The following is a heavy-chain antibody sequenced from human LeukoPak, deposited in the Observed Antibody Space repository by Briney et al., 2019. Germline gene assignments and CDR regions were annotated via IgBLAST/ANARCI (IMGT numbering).Heavy chain of an antibody. Sequence: GGSLRLSCAASGFTFSNAWMSWVRQAPGKGLEWVGRIKRQDDGGTTDYAAPVEGRFTISRDNAKNSLDLQMNSLRAEDTAVYYCARGKQLWHTGAFDIWGQGTMVTVSS. V-gene: IGHV3-15*01. CDR3: ARGKQLWHTGAFDI. CDR1: GFTFSNAW. J-gene: IGHJ3*02. CDR2: IKRQDDGGTT. D-gene: IGHD5-18*01.